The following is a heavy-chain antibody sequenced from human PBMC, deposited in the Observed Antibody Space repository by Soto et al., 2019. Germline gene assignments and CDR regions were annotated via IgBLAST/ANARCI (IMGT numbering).Heavy chain of an antibody. Sequence: GRSLRLSCAASVFTFSSYRMHLVRQAPGKGLEWVSSISSSSSYIYYADSVKARFTISRYNAKNSLYLHMNSLRAEDTAVYYCSRAGYLTGYWCFEPWAQGTLVTVSS. D-gene: IGHD3-9*01. V-gene: IGHV3-21*01. CDR2: ISSSSSYI. CDR3: SRAGYLTGYWCFEP. CDR1: VFTFSSYR. J-gene: IGHJ5*02.